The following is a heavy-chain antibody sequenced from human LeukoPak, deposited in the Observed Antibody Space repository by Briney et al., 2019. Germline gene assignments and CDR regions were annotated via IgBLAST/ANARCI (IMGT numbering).Heavy chain of an antibody. J-gene: IGHJ6*02. CDR2: ISYSGNT. Sequence: PSETLSLTCTVSGGSISSYHWSWIRQPPGKGLEWIGYISYSGNTNYNPSLKSRVTISVDTSKNRFSLKLNSLTAADTAVYYCARDSYYPKMDVWGQGTTVTVSS. D-gene: IGHD1-26*01. CDR3: ARDSYYPKMDV. V-gene: IGHV4-59*01. CDR1: GGSISSYH.